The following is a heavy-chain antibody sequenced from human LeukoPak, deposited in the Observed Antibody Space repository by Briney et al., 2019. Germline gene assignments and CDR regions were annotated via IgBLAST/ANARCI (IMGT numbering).Heavy chain of an antibody. J-gene: IGHJ4*02. Sequence: NPGGSLRLSCAASGFTFSNYAMHWVRQAPGKGLEWVTLISYDGTNKYYADSVKGRFTISRDNSKNTLYLQMNSLRAEDTAIYYCAKILTQTGTDHYWGQGTLVTVSS. V-gene: IGHV3-30*18. CDR1: GFTFSNYA. CDR3: AKILTQTGTDHY. D-gene: IGHD1-7*01. CDR2: ISYDGTNK.